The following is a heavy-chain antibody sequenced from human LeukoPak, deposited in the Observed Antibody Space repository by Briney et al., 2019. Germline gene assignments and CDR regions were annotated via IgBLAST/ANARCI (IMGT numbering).Heavy chain of an antibody. Sequence: SVKVSCKASGGTFSSYAISWVRQAPGQGLEWMGRIIPILGIANYAQKFQGRVTITADKSTSTAYMELSSLRSEDTAVYYCATRAHCSSTSCYTGEYYYYYMDVWGKGTTVTVSS. V-gene: IGHV1-69*04. CDR2: IIPILGIA. D-gene: IGHD2-2*02. CDR1: GGTFSSYA. J-gene: IGHJ6*03. CDR3: ATRAHCSSTSCYTGEYYYYYMDV.